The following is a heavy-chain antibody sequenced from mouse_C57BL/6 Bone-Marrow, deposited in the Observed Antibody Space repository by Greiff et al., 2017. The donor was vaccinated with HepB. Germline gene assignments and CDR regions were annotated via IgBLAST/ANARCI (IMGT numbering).Heavy chain of an antibody. CDR3: VRDDLYGSSYYFDY. CDR1: GFSFNTYA. Sequence: EVMLVESGGGLVQPKGSLKLSCAASGFSFNTYAMNWVRQAPGKGLEWVARIRSKSNNYATYYADSVKDRFTISRDDSESMLYLQMNNLKTEDTAMYYCVRDDLYGSSYYFDYWGQGTTLTVSS. J-gene: IGHJ2*01. V-gene: IGHV10-1*01. D-gene: IGHD1-1*01. CDR2: IRSKSNNYAT.